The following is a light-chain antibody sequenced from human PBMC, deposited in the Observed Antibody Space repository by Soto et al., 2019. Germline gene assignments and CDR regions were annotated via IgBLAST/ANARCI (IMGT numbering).Light chain of an antibody. Sequence: EIVLTQSPGTLSLSPGERATLSCRASQSVSSSYLAWYQQKPGQAPKVLIYRASSRATGIPDRFSGSGSGTDGTITISRLEPEDCEVYYCQQYGSSPLTFGGGTKVDIK. V-gene: IGKV3-20*01. CDR3: QQYGSSPLT. CDR2: RAS. J-gene: IGKJ4*01. CDR1: QSVSSSY.